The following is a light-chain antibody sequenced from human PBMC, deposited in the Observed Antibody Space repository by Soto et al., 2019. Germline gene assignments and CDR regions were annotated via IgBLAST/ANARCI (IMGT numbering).Light chain of an antibody. CDR3: ATWDDSLSAVL. CDR2: DSN. J-gene: IGLJ2*01. V-gene: IGLV1-51*01. Sequence: QSVLTQPPSVSAAPGQKVTISCSGSSSNIGNNYVSWYQQLPGTAPKLLIYDSNRRPSGIPDRFSDSKSGTSATLGITGLQTGDEADYFCATWDDSLSAVLFGGGTKLTVL. CDR1: SSNIGNNY.